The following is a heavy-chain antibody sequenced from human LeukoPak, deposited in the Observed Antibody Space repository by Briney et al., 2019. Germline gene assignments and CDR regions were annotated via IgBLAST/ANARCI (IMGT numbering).Heavy chain of an antibody. Sequence: ASVKVSCKASGYTFTSYGISWVQQAPGQGLEWMGWISAYNGNTNYAQKLQGRVTMTTDTSTSTAYMELRSLRSDDTAVYYCARRGEYCSSTSCYGLKAFDIWGQGTMVTVSS. CDR2: ISAYNGNT. CDR1: GYTFTSYG. J-gene: IGHJ3*02. D-gene: IGHD2-2*01. V-gene: IGHV1-18*04. CDR3: ARRGEYCSSTSCYGLKAFDI.